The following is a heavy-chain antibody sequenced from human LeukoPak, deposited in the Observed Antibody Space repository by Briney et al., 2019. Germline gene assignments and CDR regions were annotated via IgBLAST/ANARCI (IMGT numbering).Heavy chain of an antibody. J-gene: IGHJ4*02. CDR1: GGTFSSYA. Sequence: GASVKVSCKASGGTFSSYAISWVRQAPGQGLEWMGGIIPIFGTANYAQKFQGRVTITTDESTSTAYMELNSLRSGDTAVYYCASGRYGGNSGDYWGQGTLVTVSS. CDR3: ASGRYGGNSGDY. V-gene: IGHV1-69*05. D-gene: IGHD4-23*01. CDR2: IIPIFGTA.